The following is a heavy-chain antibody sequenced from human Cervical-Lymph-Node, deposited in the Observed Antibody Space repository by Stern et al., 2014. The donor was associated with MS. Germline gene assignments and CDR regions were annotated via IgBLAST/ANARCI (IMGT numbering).Heavy chain of an antibody. CDR2: IIPVMGTA. Sequence: QMQLVESGAEVKKPGASVKVSCKASGGKFNVYAINWLRQAPGQGLEWMGGIIPVMGTANLAQTFQGRVTLTADASIRTSFMQLINLRSENTAVYYGSRDGRHTNNFDLDFWGQGTTVTVSS. D-gene: IGHD3-3*01. CDR1: GGKFNVYA. CDR3: SRDGRHTNNFDLDF. V-gene: IGHV1-69*01. J-gene: IGHJ6*02.